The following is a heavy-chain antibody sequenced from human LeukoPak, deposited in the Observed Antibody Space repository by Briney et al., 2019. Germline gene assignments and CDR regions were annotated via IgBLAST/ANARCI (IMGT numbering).Heavy chain of an antibody. CDR1: GFTLSSYA. CDR2: ISGSGGST. D-gene: IGHD2-15*01. Sequence: GGSLRLPCAASGFTLSSYAMSWARQAPGKGLEWVSAISGSGGSTYYADSVKGRFTISRDNSKNTLCLQMNSLRAEDTAVYYCAKRYCSGGSCYMGFDYWGQGTLVTVSS. V-gene: IGHV3-23*01. J-gene: IGHJ4*02. CDR3: AKRYCSGGSCYMGFDY.